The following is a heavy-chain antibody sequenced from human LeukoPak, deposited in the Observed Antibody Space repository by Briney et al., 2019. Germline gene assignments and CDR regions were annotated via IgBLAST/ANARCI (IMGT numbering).Heavy chain of an antibody. V-gene: IGHV3-7*01. CDR3: TRDLLDYDVSTGLHHYYMDV. CDR1: GFTFSSYW. J-gene: IGHJ6*02. D-gene: IGHD3-9*01. Sequence: GGSLRLSCAASGFTFSSYWMSWVRQAPGKGLEWVANIKQDGSEKYFVDSMKGRFTISRDNAKNTVYLQMNTLRVEDTAVYYCTRDLLDYDVSTGLHHYYMDVWGQGTTVTVSS. CDR2: IKQDGSEK.